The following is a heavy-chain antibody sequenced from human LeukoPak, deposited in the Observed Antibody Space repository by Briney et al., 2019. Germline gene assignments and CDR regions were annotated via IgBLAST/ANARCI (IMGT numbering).Heavy chain of an antibody. D-gene: IGHD2-21*02. CDR1: GGYITSSY. CDR3: AKKGDLPNWFDP. J-gene: IGHJ5*02. Sequence: SETLSLTCSVSGGYITSSYWSWIRQPPGKGLEWIGEINHSGSTNYNPSLKSRVTISVDTSKNQFSLKLSSVTAADTAVYYCAKKGDLPNWFDPWGQGTLVTVSS. CDR2: INHSGST. V-gene: IGHV4-34*01.